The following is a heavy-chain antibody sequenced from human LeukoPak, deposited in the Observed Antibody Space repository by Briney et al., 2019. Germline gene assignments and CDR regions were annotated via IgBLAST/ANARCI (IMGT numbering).Heavy chain of an antibody. V-gene: IGHV3-21*01. CDR1: GFTFSSYS. CDR2: ISSSSSYI. CDR3: ARGNWNDGAFDI. D-gene: IGHD1-20*01. J-gene: IGHJ3*02. Sequence: GGSLRLSCAASGFTFSSYSMNWVRQAPGKGLEWVSSISSSSSYIYYADSVKGRFTISRENAKNSLYLQMNSLRAGDTAVYYCARGNWNDGAFDIWGQGTMVTVSS.